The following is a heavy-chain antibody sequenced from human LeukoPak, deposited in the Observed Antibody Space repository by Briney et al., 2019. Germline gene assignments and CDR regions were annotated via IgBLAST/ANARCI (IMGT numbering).Heavy chain of an antibody. V-gene: IGHV3-23*01. CDR3: AKALAGGDNWFAP. CDR1: GFIFSSYS. CDR2: IIGSGVTT. Sequence: PGGSLRLSCAASGFIFSSYSMSWVRQTPRKGLEWVSGIIGSGVTTYYADSVKGRFTISRDNSKNTLFLEMKSLRVDDTAMYYCAKALAGGDNWFAPWGQGTLVTVSS. J-gene: IGHJ5*02. D-gene: IGHD3-16*01.